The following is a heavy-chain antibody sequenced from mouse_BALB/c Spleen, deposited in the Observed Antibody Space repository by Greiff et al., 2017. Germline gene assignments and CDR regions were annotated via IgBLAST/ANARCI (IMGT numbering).Heavy chain of an antibody. CDR1: GFAFSSYD. Sequence: QRVESGGGLVKPGGSLKLSCAASGFAFSSYDMSWVRQTPEKRLEWVAYISSGGGSTYYPDTVKGRFTISRDNAKNTLYLQMSSLKSEDTAMYYCARHRHYCCDVWGAGTTVTVSS. V-gene: IGHV5-12-1*01. CDR2: ISSGGGST. D-gene: IGHD1-2*01. J-gene: IGHJ1*01. CDR3: ARHRHYCCDV.